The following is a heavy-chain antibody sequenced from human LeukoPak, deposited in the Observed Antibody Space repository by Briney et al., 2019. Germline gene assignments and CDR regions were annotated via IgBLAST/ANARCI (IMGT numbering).Heavy chain of an antibody. D-gene: IGHD2-2*01. CDR3: ATVVVPAAPLDY. Sequence: ASVKVSCKVSGYTLTELSMHWVRQAPGKGLEWMGGFDPEDGETIYAQKFQGRVTMTEDTSTDTAYMELSSLGSEDTAVYYCATVVVPAAPLDYWGQGTLVTVSS. J-gene: IGHJ4*02. CDR1: GYTLTELS. CDR2: FDPEDGET. V-gene: IGHV1-24*01.